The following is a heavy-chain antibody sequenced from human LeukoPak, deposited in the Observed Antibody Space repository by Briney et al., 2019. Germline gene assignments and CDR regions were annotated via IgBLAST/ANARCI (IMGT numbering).Heavy chain of an antibody. D-gene: IGHD3-22*01. Sequence: RPGGSLRLSCAASGFTFSSYSMNWVRQAPGKGLEWVSAISSSSSYIYNADPVKGRFTISRENAKNSLYLQMNSPRAEDTVVYYCARDYYDSSGYYYGFSAFDIWGKGTMVTVSS. CDR1: GFTFSSYS. CDR2: ISSSSSYI. V-gene: IGHV3-21*01. J-gene: IGHJ3*02. CDR3: ARDYYDSSGYYYGFSAFDI.